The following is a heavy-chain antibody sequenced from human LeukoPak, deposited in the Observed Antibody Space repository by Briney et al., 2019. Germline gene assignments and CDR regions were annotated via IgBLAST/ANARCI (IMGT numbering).Heavy chain of an antibody. Sequence: PVGSLRLSCAASGFTFGSYSMNWVLQAPGKGLEWLSYISSSNSTIYYADSVKGRFTISRDNAKNSLYLQMNSLRAEDTAVYYCARDLSLATGVFTTASIGYWGQGTLVTVSS. V-gene: IGHV3-48*01. CDR2: ISSSNSTI. CDR3: ARDLSLATGVFTTASIGY. CDR1: GFTFGSYS. J-gene: IGHJ4*02. D-gene: IGHD2-21*02.